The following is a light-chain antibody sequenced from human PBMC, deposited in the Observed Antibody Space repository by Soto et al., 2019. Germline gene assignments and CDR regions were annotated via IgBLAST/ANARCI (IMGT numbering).Light chain of an antibody. CDR2: GAS. Sequence: EIVMTQSPATLSVSPGERATLSCRASQSVSSNLAWYQQKPGQAPRLLIYGASTRATCIPARFSGSGSGTEFTLTISSRQSEDFAFYYCQQYNNWPPWTFGQGTKVEIK. V-gene: IGKV3-15*01. J-gene: IGKJ1*01. CDR1: QSVSSN. CDR3: QQYNNWPPWT.